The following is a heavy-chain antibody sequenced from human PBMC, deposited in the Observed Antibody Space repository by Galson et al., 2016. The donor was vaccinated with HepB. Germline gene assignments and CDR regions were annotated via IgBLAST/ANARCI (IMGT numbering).Heavy chain of an antibody. CDR3: AKRHYYGSGSFDY. J-gene: IGHJ4*02. CDR1: GFTFSNYG. V-gene: IGHV3-23*01. Sequence: SLRLSCAASGFTFSNYGVSWVRQAPGKGLEWVSTVSYSGGSTYYADSVKGRFTISRDNSKNTLFLQMNSLRVEDTAIYYGAKRHYYGSGSFDYWGQGTLVTVSS. CDR2: VSYSGGST. D-gene: IGHD3-10*01.